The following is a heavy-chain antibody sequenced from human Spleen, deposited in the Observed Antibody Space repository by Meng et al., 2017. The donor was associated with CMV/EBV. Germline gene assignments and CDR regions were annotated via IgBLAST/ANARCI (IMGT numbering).Heavy chain of an antibody. Sequence: VPLQGPCPGLVKPSQTLSPPCSVAGGSISSGTYYWGWIRQLPGKGLEWIAYIHYSGSTYYSPSLKSRVTISVDTSRNQLSLKLSSMTAADTAVYYCARYVFDSSSLYSNWFDPWGQGTLVTVSS. D-gene: IGHD3-22*01. CDR3: ARYVFDSSSLYSNWFDP. CDR2: IHYSGST. V-gene: IGHV4-31*03. CDR1: GGSISSGTYY. J-gene: IGHJ5*02.